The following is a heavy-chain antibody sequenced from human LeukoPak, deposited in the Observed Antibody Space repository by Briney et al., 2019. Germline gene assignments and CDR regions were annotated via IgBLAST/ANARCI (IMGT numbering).Heavy chain of an antibody. Sequence: SETLSLTCTVSGGSISSYYWSWIRQPPGKGLEWIGYIYYSGSTNYNPSLKSRVTISVDTSKNQFSLKLSSVTAADTAVYYCARGWADILTGQSDWGQGTLVTVSS. CDR2: IYYSGST. J-gene: IGHJ4*02. CDR3: ARGWADILTGQSD. D-gene: IGHD3-9*01. CDR1: GGSISSYY. V-gene: IGHV4-59*01.